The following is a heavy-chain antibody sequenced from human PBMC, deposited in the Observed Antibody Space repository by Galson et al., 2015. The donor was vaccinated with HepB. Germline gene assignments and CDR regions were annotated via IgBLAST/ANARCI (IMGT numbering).Heavy chain of an antibody. CDR3: AREGSSGWYENWFDP. Sequence: SVKVSCKASGYTFTSYAMNWVRQAPGQGLEWMGWINTNTGSPTYAQGFTGRFVFSLDTSVSTAYLQISSLKAEDTAVYYCAREGSSGWYENWFDPWGQGTLVTVSS. J-gene: IGHJ5*02. D-gene: IGHD6-19*01. CDR1: GYTFTSYA. V-gene: IGHV7-4-1*02. CDR2: INTNTGSP.